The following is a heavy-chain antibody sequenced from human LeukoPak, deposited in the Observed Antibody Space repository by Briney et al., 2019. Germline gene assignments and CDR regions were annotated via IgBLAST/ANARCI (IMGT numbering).Heavy chain of an antibody. CDR1: GFTFSSYW. J-gene: IGHJ5*02. D-gene: IGHD6-13*01. Sequence: AGGSLRLSCAASGFTFSSYWMSWVRQAPGKGLEWVANIKQDGSEKYYVDSVKGRFTISRDNAKNSLYLQMNSLRAEDTAVYYCARGIAAAGRNWFEPWGQGTLVTVSS. CDR2: IKQDGSEK. CDR3: ARGIAAAGRNWFEP. V-gene: IGHV3-7*03.